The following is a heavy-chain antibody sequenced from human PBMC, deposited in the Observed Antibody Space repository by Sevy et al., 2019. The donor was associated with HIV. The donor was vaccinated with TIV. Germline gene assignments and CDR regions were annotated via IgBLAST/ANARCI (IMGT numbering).Heavy chain of an antibody. CDR1: GFIFNNNA. V-gene: IGHV3-23*01. CDR2: FSGSDSDT. Sequence: GGSLRLSCVGSGFIFNNNAMTWVRQAPGKGLEWVSTFSGSDSDTYYADSVKGRFTISRDNSKNTLFLQMNSLRAEDTAIYYCAKQMAPSPNFAYVTHWGRGTLVTVSS. CDR3: AKQMAPSPNFAYVTH. J-gene: IGHJ4*02. D-gene: IGHD3-10*02.